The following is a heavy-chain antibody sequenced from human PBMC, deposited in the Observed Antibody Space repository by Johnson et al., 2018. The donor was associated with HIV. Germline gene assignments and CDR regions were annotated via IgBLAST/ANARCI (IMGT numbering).Heavy chain of an antibody. Sequence: VQLVESGGGVVQPGRSLRLSCAASGFTFSSYWMSWVRQSPGKGLEWVANIKQDGSEKYYVDSVKGRFTISRDNAKNSLYLQTNSLRVEDTAVYYCALEAVRSTDAFDIWGQGTMVTVSS. CDR2: IKQDGSEK. D-gene: IGHD3-10*01. CDR1: GFTFSSYW. V-gene: IGHV3-7*05. CDR3: ALEAVRSTDAFDI. J-gene: IGHJ3*02.